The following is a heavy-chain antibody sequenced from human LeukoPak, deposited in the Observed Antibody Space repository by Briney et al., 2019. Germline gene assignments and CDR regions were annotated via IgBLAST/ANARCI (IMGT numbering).Heavy chain of an antibody. J-gene: IGHJ4*02. CDR3: ARGPFGVVIN. CDR1: VGSFSGYY. CDR2: INHSGST. Sequence: SETLSLTCAVYVGSFSGYYWSWVRQPPWKGLEWIGEINHSGSTNYNPSLKSRVTISVDTSKNQFSLKLSSVTAADTAVYYCARGPFGVVINWGQGTLVTVSS. D-gene: IGHD3-3*01. V-gene: IGHV4-34*01.